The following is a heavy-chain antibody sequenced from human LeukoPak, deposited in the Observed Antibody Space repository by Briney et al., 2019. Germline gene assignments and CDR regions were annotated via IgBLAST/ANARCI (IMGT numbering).Heavy chain of an antibody. V-gene: IGHV3-21*01. CDR3: AREAAAGRGGDWFDP. D-gene: IGHD6-13*01. CDR2: ISSSSSYI. J-gene: IGHJ5*02. Sequence: GGSLRLPCAASGFTFSSYSMNWVRQAPGKGLEWVSSISSSSSYIYYADSVKGRFTISRDNAKNSLYLQMNSLRAEDTAVYYCAREAAAGRGGDWFDPWGQGTLVTVSS. CDR1: GFTFSSYS.